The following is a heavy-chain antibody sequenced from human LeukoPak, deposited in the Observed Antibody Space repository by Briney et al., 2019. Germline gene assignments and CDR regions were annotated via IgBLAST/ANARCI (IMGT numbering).Heavy chain of an antibody. J-gene: IGHJ5*02. CDR3: ARKRSSRDWFDP. CDR2: INPRGDAT. Sequence: GASVKVSCKASGYIFTTYSIHWVRQAPGQGLEWIGMINPRGDATIYAQKFQGRVTMTSDTSTTTIYMELSGLKSEDTGLYYCARKRSSRDWFDPWGQGTLVTVSS. D-gene: IGHD4-17*01. CDR1: GYIFTTYS. V-gene: IGHV1-46*01.